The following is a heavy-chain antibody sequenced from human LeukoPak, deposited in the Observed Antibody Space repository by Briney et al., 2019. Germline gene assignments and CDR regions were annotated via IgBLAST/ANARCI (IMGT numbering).Heavy chain of an antibody. D-gene: IGHD2-2*01. J-gene: IGHJ5*02. V-gene: IGHV3-23*01. CDR1: GFIFSTYA. CDR2: ISGNGGNT. Sequence: GGSLRPSCAVSGFIFSTYAMSWVRQAPGKGLEWVSTISGNGGNTYYADSVKGRFTISRDNSKSTLYLQMNSLRAEDTAVYYCAKDQWSRGSSPVWFDPWGQGTLVTVSS. CDR3: AKDQWSRGSSPVWFDP.